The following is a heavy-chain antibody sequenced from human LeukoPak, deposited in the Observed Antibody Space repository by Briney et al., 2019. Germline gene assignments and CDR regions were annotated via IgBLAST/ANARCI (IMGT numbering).Heavy chain of an antibody. V-gene: IGHV3-23*01. Sequence: PGGSLRLSCAASGFTFSSNYMSWVRQAPGKGLEWVSAISGSGGSTYYADSVKGRFTISRDNAKNTLYMQMNSLRAEDTAVYYCATDRRGLRYFDWLLVRWFDYWGQGTLVTASS. J-gene: IGHJ4*02. CDR1: GFTFSSNY. CDR2: ISGSGGST. D-gene: IGHD3-9*01. CDR3: ATDRRGLRYFDWLLVRWFDY.